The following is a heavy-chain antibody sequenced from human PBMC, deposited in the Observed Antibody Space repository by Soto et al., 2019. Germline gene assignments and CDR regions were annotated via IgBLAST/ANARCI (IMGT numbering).Heavy chain of an antibody. Sequence: QVQLVQSGAEVKKPGSSVKVSCKASGGTFSSYAISWVRQAPGQGLEWMGGIIPIFGTANYAQKFQGRVTITADEXXSXAXRELSSLRSEDTAVYYCARDGDYYGSGSYYRYGMDVWGQGTTVTVSS. D-gene: IGHD3-10*01. CDR2: IIPIFGTA. CDR3: ARDGDYYGSGSYYRYGMDV. V-gene: IGHV1-69*12. J-gene: IGHJ6*02. CDR1: GGTFSSYA.